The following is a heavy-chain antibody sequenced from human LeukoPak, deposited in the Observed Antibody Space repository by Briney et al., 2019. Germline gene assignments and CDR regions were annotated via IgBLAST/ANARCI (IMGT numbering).Heavy chain of an antibody. CDR2: ISSSSSYI. J-gene: IGHJ4*02. Sequence: PGGSLRLSCAASGFTFSDYYMSWIRQAPGKGLEWVSSISSSSSYIYYADSVKGRFTISRDNAKNSLYLQMNSLRAEDTAVYYCARDRGTVTTDYWGQGTLVTVSS. CDR1: GFTFSDYY. D-gene: IGHD4-17*01. CDR3: ARDRGTVTTDY. V-gene: IGHV3-11*06.